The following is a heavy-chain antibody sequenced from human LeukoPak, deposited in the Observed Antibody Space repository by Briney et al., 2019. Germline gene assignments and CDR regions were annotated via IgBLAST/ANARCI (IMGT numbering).Heavy chain of an antibody. CDR1: GFTLSNSA. V-gene: IGHV3-23*05. D-gene: IGHD4-17*01. J-gene: IGHJ4*01. CDR3: AKGPTLTSFGS. Sequence: GGSLRLSCVVSGFTLSNSAMTWVRQAPRKGLEWVAIIGDSDTSTNYPDSVRGRCIISRDNSKDTLHLQMDSLRVEDTAVYYCAKGPTLTSFGSWGQGTLVTVSS. CDR2: IGDSDTST.